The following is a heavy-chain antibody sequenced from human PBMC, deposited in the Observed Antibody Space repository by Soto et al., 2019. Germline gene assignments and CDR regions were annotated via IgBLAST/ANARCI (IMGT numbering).Heavy chain of an antibody. CDR1: VGSISSGGYY. CDR3: ARDLAAAGTIDY. Sequence: LSLTCPVSVGSISSGGYYWSRIRQHPGKFLECIGYIYYSGSTYYNPSLKSRVTISVDTSKNQFSLKLSSVTAADTAVYYCARDLAAAGTIDYWGQGTLVTVSS. J-gene: IGHJ4*02. V-gene: IGHV4-31*03. D-gene: IGHD6-13*01. CDR2: IYYSGST.